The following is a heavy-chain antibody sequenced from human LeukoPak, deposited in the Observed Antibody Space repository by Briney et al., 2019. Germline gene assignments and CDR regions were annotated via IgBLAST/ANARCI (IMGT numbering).Heavy chain of an antibody. CDR2: IIPIFGTA. CDR3: ARKGIAVPDFDY. CDR1: GGTFSSYA. D-gene: IGHD6-19*01. Sequence: ASVTVSCKASGGTFSSYAISWVRQAPGQGLEWMGGIIPIFGTANYAQKFQGRVTITADESTSTAYMELSSLRSEDTAVYYCARKGIAVPDFDYWGQGTLVTVSS. V-gene: IGHV1-69*13. J-gene: IGHJ4*02.